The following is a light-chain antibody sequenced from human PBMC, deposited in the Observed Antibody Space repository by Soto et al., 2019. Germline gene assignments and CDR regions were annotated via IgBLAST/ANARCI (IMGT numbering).Light chain of an antibody. CDR1: QTVSRS. Sequence: EVVLTQSPATLSVCPGERATLSCRASQTVSRSLAWYQQKPGQAPRLLIYGASTRATGIPGRFSGSGSGTDFTLTISSLQSEDFAVYYCQQYIDWPPYTVGQGTKVEIK. CDR3: QQYIDWPPYT. CDR2: GAS. J-gene: IGKJ2*01. V-gene: IGKV3-15*01.